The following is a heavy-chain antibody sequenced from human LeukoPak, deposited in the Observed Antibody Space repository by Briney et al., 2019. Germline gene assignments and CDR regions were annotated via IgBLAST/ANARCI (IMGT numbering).Heavy chain of an antibody. CDR3: VKGMEDYDILTGVLDV. Sequence: PGGPLRLSCAASGFTFNTYAMTWARQAPGKGLEYVSAISSNGGSTYYADSVKGRFTISRDNSKNTLYLQMSSLRAEDTAVYYCVKGMEDYDILTGVLDVWGQGTTVTVSS. J-gene: IGHJ6*02. V-gene: IGHV3-64D*06. CDR2: ISSNGGST. CDR1: GFTFNTYA. D-gene: IGHD3-9*01.